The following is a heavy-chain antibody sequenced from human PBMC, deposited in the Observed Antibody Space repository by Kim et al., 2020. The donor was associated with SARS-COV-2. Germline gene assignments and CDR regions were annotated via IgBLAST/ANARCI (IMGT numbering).Heavy chain of an antibody. CDR1: GFTFETYA. CDR2: PSVDDDKI. J-gene: IGHJ4*02. Sequence: GGSLRLSCAASGFTFETYAVHWVRQAPGKGLEWVAGPSVDDDKIGYADSGTGRFSIARDNAKNSVYLKTNSLRAEETALYYCTKDKLPGVADYGARGTMVTVS. V-gene: IGHV3-9*01. D-gene: IGHD2-15*01. CDR3: TKDKLPGVADY.